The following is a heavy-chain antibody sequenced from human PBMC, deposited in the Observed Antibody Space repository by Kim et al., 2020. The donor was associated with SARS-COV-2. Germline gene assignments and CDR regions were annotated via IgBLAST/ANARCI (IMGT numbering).Heavy chain of an antibody. Sequence: GGSLRLSCAASGFIFNMYGINWVRQAPGKGLEWVSSISGTTPYTHYADSVKGRFTITRDDAQSSVYLQMNSLRVEDTALYYCARGVFDYWGQGILVTVSS. V-gene: IGHV3-21*01. CDR1: GFIFNMYG. J-gene: IGHJ4*02. CDR3: ARGVFDY. CDR2: ISGTTPYT.